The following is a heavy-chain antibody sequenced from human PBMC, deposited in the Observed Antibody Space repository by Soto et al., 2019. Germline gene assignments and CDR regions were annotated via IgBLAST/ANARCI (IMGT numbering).Heavy chain of an antibody. D-gene: IGHD3-22*01. CDR1: GITISNYP. CDR2: ISGSGDRT. Sequence: DVQLLESGGGLVQPGGSLRLSCAASGITISNYPMSWVRQAPGKGLDWVSGISGSGDRTYYADSAKGRFTISKDISSNSLSLQLDSLGVEDTAVYFCVKDDGGYPSTAPHWGQGTLVTVSS. CDR3: VKDDGGYPSTAPH. J-gene: IGHJ4*02. V-gene: IGHV3-23*01.